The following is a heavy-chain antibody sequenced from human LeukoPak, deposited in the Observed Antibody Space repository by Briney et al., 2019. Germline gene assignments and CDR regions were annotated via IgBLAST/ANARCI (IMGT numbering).Heavy chain of an antibody. V-gene: IGHV1-2*02. CDR1: GYTFTDYF. CDR3: AKIGVSGSYWDFDS. Sequence: GASVKVSCKPSGYTFTDYFTHWVRQAPGQGLERMGWIDPRNGGTRYAQNFQGRVTMTRDTSISTAYMELASLTSDDTAMYYCAKIGVSGSYWDFDSWGQGTLVTVSS. D-gene: IGHD1-26*01. J-gene: IGHJ4*02. CDR2: IDPRNGGT.